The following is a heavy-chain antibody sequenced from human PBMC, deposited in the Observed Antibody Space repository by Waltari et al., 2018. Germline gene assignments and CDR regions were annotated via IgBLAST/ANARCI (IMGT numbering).Heavy chain of an antibody. D-gene: IGHD6-13*01. CDR3: AREVMYSTAFDY. Sequence: EVQLVESGGGLVQPGGSLRLSCAASGFTFSSYWMSWFRQAPGKGLEWVANIKQDGSEKYYVASVKGRFTISRDNAKNSLYLQMNSLRAEDTAVYYCAREVMYSTAFDYWGQGTLVTVSS. CDR1: GFTFSSYW. J-gene: IGHJ4*02. V-gene: IGHV3-7*01. CDR2: IKQDGSEK.